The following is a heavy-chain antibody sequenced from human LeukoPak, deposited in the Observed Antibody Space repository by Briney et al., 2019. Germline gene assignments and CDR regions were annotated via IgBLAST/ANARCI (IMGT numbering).Heavy chain of an antibody. Sequence: GGSLRLSCAASGFTFSSYGMHWVRQAPGKGLEWVSYISTSSSTIYYADSVKGRFTISRDNAKNSLYLQMNSLRAEDTAVYYCARAGGLYYYYYGMDVWGQGTTVTVSS. D-gene: IGHD2-15*01. J-gene: IGHJ6*02. V-gene: IGHV3-48*01. CDR2: ISTSSSTI. CDR3: ARAGGLYYYYYGMDV. CDR1: GFTFSSYG.